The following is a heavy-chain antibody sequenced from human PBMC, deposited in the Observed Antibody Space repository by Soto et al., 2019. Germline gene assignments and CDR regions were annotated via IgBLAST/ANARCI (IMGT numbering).Heavy chain of an antibody. Sequence: QVRLVQSAAEEKRPGASVRVSCRASGYPFINYYVHWVRQAPGQGLEYMGWVDPRSGGTNYAEKFAGRVSMTRDTSISNAYMDLNGLTSDDTAVYYCAKDRRLIDTSRLHFGPWGQGTLVTVSS. J-gene: IGHJ5*02. CDR3: AKDRRLIDTSRLHFGP. CDR2: VDPRSGGT. V-gene: IGHV1-2*02. CDR1: GYPFINYY. D-gene: IGHD5-18*01.